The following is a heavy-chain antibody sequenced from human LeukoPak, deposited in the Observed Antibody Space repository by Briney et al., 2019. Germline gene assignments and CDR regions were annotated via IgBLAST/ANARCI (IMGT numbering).Heavy chain of an antibody. D-gene: IGHD5-12*01. CDR1: GGSISTYY. CDR2: MYTSGTT. V-gene: IGHV4-4*07. Sequence: SETLSLTCTVSGGSISTYYWSWIRQPAGKGLEWIGRMYTSGTTKYNPSLKSRVTMSVDTSKNQFSLKLSSVTAADTAVYYCARGLRLYSGYDFLRYWGQGTLVTVSS. CDR3: ARGLRLYSGYDFLRY. J-gene: IGHJ4*02.